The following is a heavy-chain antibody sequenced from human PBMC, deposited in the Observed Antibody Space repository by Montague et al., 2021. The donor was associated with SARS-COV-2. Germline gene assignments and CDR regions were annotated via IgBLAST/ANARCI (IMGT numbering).Heavy chain of an antibody. CDR2: IHPYGDI. CDR3: AIEGDSAKCGI. J-gene: IGHJ3*02. Sequence: SETLSLTCTVSGDSVTERYLNWVRQAAGKGLEWIGFIHPYGDIHYNASLKSRVILSRDASKNQFSLTLTSVTAADTAVSYCAIEGDSAKCGIWGRGTLVTVSS. D-gene: IGHD2-21*01. CDR1: GDSVTERY. V-gene: IGHV4-4*07.